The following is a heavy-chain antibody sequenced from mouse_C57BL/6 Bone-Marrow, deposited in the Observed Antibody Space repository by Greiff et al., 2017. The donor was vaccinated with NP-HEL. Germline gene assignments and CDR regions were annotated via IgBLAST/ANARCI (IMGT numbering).Heavy chain of an antibody. V-gene: IGHV5-6*01. D-gene: IGHD2-2*01. J-gene: IGHJ3*01. Sequence: EVQLVESGEDLVKPGGSLKLSCAASGFTFSSYGMSWVRQTPDKRLEWVATISSGGSYTYYPDSVKGRFTISRDNAKNTLYLQMSSLKSEGTAMYYCARQYGYYWGQGTLVTVSA. CDR3: ARQYGYY. CDR2: ISSGGSYT. CDR1: GFTFSSYG.